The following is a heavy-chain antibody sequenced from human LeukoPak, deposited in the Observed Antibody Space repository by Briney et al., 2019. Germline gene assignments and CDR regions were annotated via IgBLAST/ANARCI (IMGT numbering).Heavy chain of an antibody. J-gene: IGHJ4*02. CDR2: IHYSGLT. Sequence: PSETLSLTCTVSGGSVNGYCWNWIRQPPGKGLEWIGFIHYSGLTVYSPSLQSRVTMSVDTSRNQFSLDLSSVTAADTALYYCARDPPEDEWNSLDSWGQGILVTVSS. CDR3: ARDPPEDEWNSLDS. D-gene: IGHD1-7*01. CDR1: GGSVNGYC. V-gene: IGHV4-59*02.